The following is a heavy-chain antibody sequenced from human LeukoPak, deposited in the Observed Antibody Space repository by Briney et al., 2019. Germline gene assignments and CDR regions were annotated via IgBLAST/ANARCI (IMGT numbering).Heavy chain of an antibody. Sequence: SETLSLTCTVSGGSISSSSYYWGWIRQPPGKGLEWIGSIYDSGSTYYNPSLKSRVTISVDTSKNQFSLKLSSVTAADTAVYYCAREGMYYDFWSGYYSFDYWGQGTLVTVSS. CDR2: IYDSGST. J-gene: IGHJ4*02. CDR3: AREGMYYDFWSGYYSFDY. CDR1: GGSISSSSYY. V-gene: IGHV4-39*07. D-gene: IGHD3-3*01.